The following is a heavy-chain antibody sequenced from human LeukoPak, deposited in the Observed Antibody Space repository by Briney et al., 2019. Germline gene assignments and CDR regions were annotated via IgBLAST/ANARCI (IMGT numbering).Heavy chain of an antibody. D-gene: IGHD3-10*01. J-gene: IGHJ4*02. CDR1: GYTFTSYH. CDR2: INPSGGST. Sequence: ASVKVSCKASGYTFTSYHMHWVRQAPGQGLEWMGIINPSGGSTSYAQKFQGRVTMTRDTSTSTVYMELSSLRSEDTAVYCCARGSGSGSYYNAPLDYWGQGTLVTVSS. CDR3: ARGSGSGSYYNAPLDY. V-gene: IGHV1-46*01.